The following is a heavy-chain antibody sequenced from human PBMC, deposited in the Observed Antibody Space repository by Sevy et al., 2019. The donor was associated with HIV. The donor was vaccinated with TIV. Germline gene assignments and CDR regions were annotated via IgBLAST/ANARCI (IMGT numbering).Heavy chain of an antibody. CDR1: GGSFSGYY. J-gene: IGHJ4*02. V-gene: IGHV4-34*01. Sequence: SENLSLTCAVYGGSFSGYYWSWIRQPPGKGLEWIGEINHSGSTNYNPSLKSRVTISVDTSKNQFSLKLSSVTAADTAVYYCARPGGYSYGLSYWGQGTLVTVSS. CDR2: INHSGST. CDR3: ARPGGYSYGLSY. D-gene: IGHD5-18*01.